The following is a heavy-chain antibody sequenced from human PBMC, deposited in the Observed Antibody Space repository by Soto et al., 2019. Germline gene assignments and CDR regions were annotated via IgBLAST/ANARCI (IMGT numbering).Heavy chain of an antibody. V-gene: IGHV4-4*02. CDR3: ARDRWTVYYDFWSGYHGYGMDV. CDR1: GGSIISSNW. J-gene: IGHJ6*02. D-gene: IGHD3-3*01. CDR2: IYHSGST. Sequence: SETLSLTCAFSGGSIISSNWWSWVRQPPGKGLGWIGEIYHSGSTNYNPSLKSRVTISVDKSKNQFSLKLSSVTAADTAVYYCARDRWTVYYDFWSGYHGYGMDVWGQGTTVTVSS.